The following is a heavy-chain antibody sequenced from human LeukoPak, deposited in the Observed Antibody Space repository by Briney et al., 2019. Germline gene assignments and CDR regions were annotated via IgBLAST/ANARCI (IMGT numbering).Heavy chain of an antibody. CDR1: GGSFSGYY. J-gene: IGHJ5*02. V-gene: IGHV4-34*01. CDR2: INHSGST. CDR3: ARVSNDYGDYGSPTWFDP. D-gene: IGHD4-17*01. Sequence: PSETLSLTCAVYGGSFSGYYWSWIRQPPGKGLEWIGEINHSGSTNYNPSLKSRVTISVDTSKNQFSLKLSSVTAADTAVYYCARVSNDYGDYGSPTWFDPWGQGTLVTVSS.